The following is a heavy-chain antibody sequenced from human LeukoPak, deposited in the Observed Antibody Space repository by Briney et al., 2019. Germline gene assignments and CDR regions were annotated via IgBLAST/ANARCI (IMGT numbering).Heavy chain of an antibody. CDR1: GYTFTCYY. J-gene: IGHJ4*02. CDR3: ARNPPGYSSSWTFDY. D-gene: IGHD6-13*01. CDR2: INPNSGGT. Sequence: ASVKVSCKASGYTFTCYYMHWVRQAPGQGLEWMGWINPNSGGTNYAQKFQGRVTITRDTSISTAYMELSRLRSDDTAVYYCARNPPGYSSSWTFDYWGQGTLVTVSS. V-gene: IGHV1-2*02.